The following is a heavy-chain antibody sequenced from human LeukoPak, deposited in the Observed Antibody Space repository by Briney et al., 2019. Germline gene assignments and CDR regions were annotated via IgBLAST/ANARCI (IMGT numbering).Heavy chain of an antibody. D-gene: IGHD1-14*01. J-gene: IGHJ4*02. V-gene: IGHV3-74*01. CDR2: INPDGSRT. Sequence: PGGSLRLSCAASGFTFSSNWMHWVRQGPGKGLVWVSRINPDGSRTDYAESVKGRFTISRDNAKNTPSLEMNSLGDEDTAVYYCSRDFNGRNDFWGQGTLVTVSS. CDR1: GFTFSSNW. CDR3: SRDFNGRNDF.